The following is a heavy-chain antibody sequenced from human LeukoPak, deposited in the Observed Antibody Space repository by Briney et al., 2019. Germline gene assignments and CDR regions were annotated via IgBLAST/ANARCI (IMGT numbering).Heavy chain of an antibody. V-gene: IGHV3-7*01. CDR2: IKQDGSEK. Sequence: PGWSLRLSCAASGFTFSSYWMSWVRQAPGRGLEWVANIKQDGSEKYYVDSVKGRFTISRDNAKNSLYLQMNSLRAEDTAVYYCARDRGYDYVWGSYRYTGAFDIWGQGTMVTVSS. CDR1: GFTFSSYW. CDR3: ARDRGYDYVWGSYRYTGAFDI. J-gene: IGHJ3*02. D-gene: IGHD3-16*02.